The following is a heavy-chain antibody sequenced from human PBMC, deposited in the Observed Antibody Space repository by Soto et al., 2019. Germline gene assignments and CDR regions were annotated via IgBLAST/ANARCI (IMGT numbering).Heavy chain of an antibody. D-gene: IGHD3-16*01. CDR1: GYSFTNNH. CDR3: ARMATFGSLNWFDP. CDR2: MNPGSGDT. V-gene: IGHV1-8*01. Sequence: GASVQVSCKASGYSFTNNHRNWVQQATGQGLEWMGWMNPGSGDTGYAQKFQGRVTMTRDISIATAYMGLSSLRSDDTAIYYCARMATFGSLNWFDPWGQGTLVTVSS. J-gene: IGHJ5*02.